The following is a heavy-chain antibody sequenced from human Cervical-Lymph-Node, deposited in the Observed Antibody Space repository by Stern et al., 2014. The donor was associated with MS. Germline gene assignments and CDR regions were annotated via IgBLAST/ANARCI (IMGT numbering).Heavy chain of an antibody. J-gene: IGHJ4*02. CDR3: ARDRPESGRPLAPYDY. D-gene: IGHD1-26*01. CDR2: IIPFFRTT. V-gene: IGHV1-69*06. Sequence: QVQLVESGAEVRAPGSSAKVSCKASGDTFSNYTINWVRQAPGQGLEWMGGIIPFFRTTNYELKFHGRLTFTADKSTSTIYMELSSLTFEDTALYYCARDRPESGRPLAPYDYWGQGTLVTVSS. CDR1: GDTFSNYT.